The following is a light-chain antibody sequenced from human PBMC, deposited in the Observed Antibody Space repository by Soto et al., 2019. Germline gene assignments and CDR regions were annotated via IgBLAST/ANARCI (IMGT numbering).Light chain of an antibody. V-gene: IGKV3-20*01. CDR3: QQYGSSPWP. J-gene: IGKJ1*01. CDR2: GAS. Sequence: IVLTQSPGTLSLSPGERATLSCRASQSVSSSYLVWYQQKPGQAPRLLIYGASSRATGSPDRFSGGGSGTDFTLTISRLEPEDFAVYYCQQYGSSPWPFGQGTKVQIK. CDR1: QSVSSSY.